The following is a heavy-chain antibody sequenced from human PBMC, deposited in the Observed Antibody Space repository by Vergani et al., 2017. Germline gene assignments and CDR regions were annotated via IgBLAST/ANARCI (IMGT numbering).Heavy chain of an antibody. J-gene: IGHJ4*02. CDR1: GGSFSGYY. CDR3: ARGRAEKSRRGSGSSYNY. CDR2: INHSGST. V-gene: IGHV4-34*01. Sequence: QVQLQQWGAGLLKPSETLSLTCAVYGGSFSGYYWSWIRQPPGKGLEWIGEINHSGSTNYNPSLKSRVPISVDTSKNQFSLKLSSVTAADTAVYYCARGRAEKSRRGSGSSYNYWGQGTLVTVSS. D-gene: IGHD3-10*01.